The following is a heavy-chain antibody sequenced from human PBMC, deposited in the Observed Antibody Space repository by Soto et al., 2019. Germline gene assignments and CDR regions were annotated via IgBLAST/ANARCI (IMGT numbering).Heavy chain of an antibody. CDR1: GEAISNFH. CDR3: ARGTRALITSFFAY. CDR2: VHESGST. J-gene: IGHJ4*02. Sequence: SETLSLTCIVSGEAISNFHWIWIRQTPGRGLEWIGCVHESGSTDYNPSLKGRVTISLHTSKSQFSLSLRSATAADTATYYCARGTRALITSFFAYWGQGIPVTVSS. D-gene: IGHD1-20*01. V-gene: IGHV4-59*03.